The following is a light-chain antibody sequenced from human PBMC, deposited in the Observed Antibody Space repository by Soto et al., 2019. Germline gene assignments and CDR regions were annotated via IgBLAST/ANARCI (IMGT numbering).Light chain of an antibody. CDR1: SSDVGDYNY. J-gene: IGLJ2*01. CDR2: DVS. Sequence: QSALTHPASVSGSPGQSITISCTGTSSDVGDYNYVSWYQQHPGKAPKLMIYDVSNRPSGVSNRFSGSKSGNTASLTISGLQAEDEAAYYCSSYTSSSAPVVFGGGTKLTVL. V-gene: IGLV2-14*01. CDR3: SSYTSSSAPVV.